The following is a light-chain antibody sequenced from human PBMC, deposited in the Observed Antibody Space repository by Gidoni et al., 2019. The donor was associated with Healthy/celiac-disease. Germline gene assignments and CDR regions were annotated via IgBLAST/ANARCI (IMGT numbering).Light chain of an antibody. V-gene: IGLV4-69*01. J-gene: IGLJ2*01. CDR2: LNSDGSH. CDR1: SGHSSYA. Sequence: SSSPSSSVKLTCTLSSGHSSYAIAWHQQQPEKGPRYLMKLNSDGSHSKGDGIPDRFSGSSSGAERYLTISSLQSEDEADYYCQTWGTGIHVVFGGGTKLTVL. CDR3: QTWGTGIHVV.